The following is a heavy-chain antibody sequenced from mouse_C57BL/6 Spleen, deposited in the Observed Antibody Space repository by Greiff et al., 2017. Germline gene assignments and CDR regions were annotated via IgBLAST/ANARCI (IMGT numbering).Heavy chain of an antibody. V-gene: IGHV1-69*01. CDR2: IDPSDSYT. D-gene: IGHD3-1*01. CDR3: ARTGQLGSYFGG. CDR1: GYTFTSYW. Sequence: QVQLQQPGAELVMPGASVKLSCKASGYTFTSYWMHWVKQRPGQGLEWIGEIDPSDSYTNYNQKFKGKATLTVDKSSSTAYMQLSSLTSEDSAVYYCARTGQLGSYFGGWGQGTTLTVAS. J-gene: IGHJ2*01.